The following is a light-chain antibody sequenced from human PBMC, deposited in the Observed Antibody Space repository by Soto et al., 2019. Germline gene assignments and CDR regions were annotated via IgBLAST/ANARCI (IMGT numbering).Light chain of an antibody. J-gene: IGKJ5*01. V-gene: IGKV3-11*01. Sequence: IVLTQSPGTLSSSVGERAPLSCRASQSVSNYLAWYQQKPGQAPRLLIYDASNRATDIPARFSGSGSGTDFTLTISSLEPEDFAVYYCQQRSNWPPFTFGQGTRLEIK. CDR3: QQRSNWPPFT. CDR1: QSVSNY. CDR2: DAS.